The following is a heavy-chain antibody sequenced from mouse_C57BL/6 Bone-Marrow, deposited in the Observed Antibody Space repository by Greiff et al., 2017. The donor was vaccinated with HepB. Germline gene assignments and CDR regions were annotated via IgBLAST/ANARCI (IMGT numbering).Heavy chain of an antibody. V-gene: IGHV5-12*01. CDR2: ISNGGGST. Sequence: EVQLMESGGGLVQPGGSLKLSCAASGFTFSDYYMYWVRQTPEKRLEWVAYISNGGGSTYYPDTVKGRFTISRDNAKNTLYLQMSRLKSEDTAMYYCARHEWLLPFDYWGQGTTLTVSS. J-gene: IGHJ2*01. CDR1: GFTFSDYY. CDR3: ARHEWLLPFDY. D-gene: IGHD2-3*01.